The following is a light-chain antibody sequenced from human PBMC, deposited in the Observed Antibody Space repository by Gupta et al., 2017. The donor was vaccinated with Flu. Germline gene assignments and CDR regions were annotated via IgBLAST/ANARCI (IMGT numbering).Light chain of an antibody. Sequence: PSSQSASVGDRVTMTCRASQLISRWLARYHQKPGKTPKLLIYAASTVGSGVPSRFSGSGFATDFTLTISSLQPADYATYYSRQASSLPLAFGRGTKVVIK. CDR3: RQASSLPLA. CDR1: QLISRW. CDR2: AAS. J-gene: IGKJ4*01. V-gene: IGKV1D-12*01.